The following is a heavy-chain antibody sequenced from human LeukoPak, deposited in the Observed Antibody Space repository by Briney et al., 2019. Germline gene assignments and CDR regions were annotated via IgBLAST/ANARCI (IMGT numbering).Heavy chain of an antibody. CDR2: INSDGSST. J-gene: IGHJ4*02. CDR3: ARGGTSRNFDY. V-gene: IGHV3-74*01. CDR1: GFTFSTYW. D-gene: IGHD1-26*01. Sequence: GGSLRLSCAASGFTFSTYWIHWVRQAPGKGLVWVSRINSDGSSTSYADSVKGRFTISRDNSKNTLYLQMNSLRAEDTAVYYCARGGTSRNFDYWGQGTLVTVSS.